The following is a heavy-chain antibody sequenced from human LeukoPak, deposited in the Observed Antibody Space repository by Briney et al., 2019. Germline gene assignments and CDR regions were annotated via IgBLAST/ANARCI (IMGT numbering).Heavy chain of an antibody. D-gene: IGHD1-26*01. J-gene: IGHJ4*02. CDR3: ARALRGSYFMDY. CDR2: IYTSGST. V-gene: IGHV4-61*02. CDR1: GGSISSGSYY. Sequence: PSETLSLTCTVPGGSISSGSYYWSWIRQPAGKGLEWIGRIYTSGSTNYNPSLKSRVTISVDTSKNQFSLKLSSVTAADTAVYYCARALRGSYFMDYWGQGTLVTVSS.